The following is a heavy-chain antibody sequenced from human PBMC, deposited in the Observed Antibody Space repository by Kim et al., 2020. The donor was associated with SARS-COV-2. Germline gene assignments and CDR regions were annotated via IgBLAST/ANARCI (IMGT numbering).Heavy chain of an antibody. Sequence: YTPSLRRRVTMSTDTSKHQFSLNLNAVTAADTSVYYCAGDRRDGYNWIEYWGQGTLVTVSS. CDR3: AGDRRDGYNWIEY. V-gene: IGHV4-4*07. J-gene: IGHJ4*02. D-gene: IGHD5-12*01.